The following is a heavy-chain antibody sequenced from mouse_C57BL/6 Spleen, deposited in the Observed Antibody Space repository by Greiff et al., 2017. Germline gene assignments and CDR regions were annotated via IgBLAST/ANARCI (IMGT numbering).Heavy chain of an antibody. D-gene: IGHD6-1*01. Sequence: LEESGAELVKPGASVKISCKASGYAFSSYWMNWVKQRPGKGLEWIGQIYPGDGDTNYNGKFKGKATLTADKSSSTAYMQLSSLTSEDSAVYFCARGRQLYYFDYWGQGTTLTVSS. J-gene: IGHJ2*01. CDR2: IYPGDGDT. CDR3: ARGRQLYYFDY. CDR1: GYAFSSYW. V-gene: IGHV1-80*01.